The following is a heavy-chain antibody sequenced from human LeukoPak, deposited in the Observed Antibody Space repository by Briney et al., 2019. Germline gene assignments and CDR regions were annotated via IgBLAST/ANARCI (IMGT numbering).Heavy chain of an antibody. CDR3: ARECSSTSCYSY. J-gene: IGHJ4*02. V-gene: IGHV4-31*03. CDR1: GGSINTGDYY. Sequence: SETLSLTCSVSGGSINTGDYYSRWIRQHPGKGLEWIGYIHYSGSTYYNPSLRSRVTISGDTSKNQFSLKLSSVTAADTAVYFCARECSSTSCYSYWGQGTLVTVSS. CDR2: IHYSGST. D-gene: IGHD2-2*01.